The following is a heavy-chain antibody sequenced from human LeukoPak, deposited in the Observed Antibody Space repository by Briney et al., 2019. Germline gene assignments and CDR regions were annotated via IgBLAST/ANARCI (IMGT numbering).Heavy chain of an antibody. CDR3: AKDAQYSGSYHDFDY. V-gene: IGHV3-9*01. D-gene: IGHD1-26*01. J-gene: IGHJ4*02. CDR2: ISWNSGSI. Sequence: PGGSLRLSCAASGFTFDDYGMSWVRQAPGKGLEWVSGISWNSGSIGYADSVKGRFTISRDNAKNSLYLQMNSLRAEDTALYYCAKDAQYSGSYHDFDYWGQGTLVTVSS. CDR1: GFTFDDYG.